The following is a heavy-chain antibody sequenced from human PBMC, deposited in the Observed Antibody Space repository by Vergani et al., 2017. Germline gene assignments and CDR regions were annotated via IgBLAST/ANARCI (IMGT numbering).Heavy chain of an antibody. V-gene: IGHV3-7*03. D-gene: IGHD1-26*01. J-gene: IGHJ6*02. CDR3: AKDSGDHYYYGMDV. CDR2: IKQDGSEK. CDR1: GFTFSSYW. Sequence: EVQLVESGGGLVQPGGSLRLSCAASGFTFSSYWMSWVRQAPGKGLEWVANIKQDGSEKYYVDSVKGRFTISRDNAKNSLYLQMNSLRAEDTALYYCAKDSGDHYYYGMDVWGQGTTVTVSS.